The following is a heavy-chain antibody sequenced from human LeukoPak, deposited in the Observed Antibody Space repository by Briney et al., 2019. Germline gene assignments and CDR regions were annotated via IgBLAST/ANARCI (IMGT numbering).Heavy chain of an antibody. J-gene: IGHJ4*02. Sequence: GGSLRLSCAASGFTFNNYAMSWVRQAPGKGLEWVSVVSDSGGSTYYADSVKGRITISRDNSKNTLFLQMNSLRAEDTAVYFCAKDYSSGYYYFDYWGQGTLVTVSS. CDR2: VSDSGGST. V-gene: IGHV3-23*01. D-gene: IGHD3-22*01. CDR1: GFTFNNYA. CDR3: AKDYSSGYYYFDY.